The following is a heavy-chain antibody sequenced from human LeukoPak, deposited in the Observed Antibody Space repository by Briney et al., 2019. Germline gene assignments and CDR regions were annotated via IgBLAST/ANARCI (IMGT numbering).Heavy chain of an antibody. Sequence: GGSLRLSCAASGFAFSSYDMHWVRQATGKGLEWVATIGSAADTYYADSVRGRFTISRDNSKNTLYLQMTSLRAEDTAIYYCAGDRKSGNFLGEFDHWGQGTLVTVSS. CDR2: IGSAADT. J-gene: IGHJ5*02. D-gene: IGHD1-26*01. CDR3: AGDRKSGNFLGEFDH. V-gene: IGHV3-13*01. CDR1: GFAFSSYD.